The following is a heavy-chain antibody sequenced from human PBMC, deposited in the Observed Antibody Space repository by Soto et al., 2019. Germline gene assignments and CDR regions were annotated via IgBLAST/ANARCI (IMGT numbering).Heavy chain of an antibody. J-gene: IGHJ4*02. Sequence: SETLSLTCTVSNGSISNSAYYWAWIRQSPGKGLEWIGSIYYSGSTYYNPSLKSRIIISVDTSKNQFSLKLDSVTAADTAVYYCSRPGGGYYSAFDYWGQGTLVTVSS. CDR1: NGSISNSAYY. CDR2: IYYSGST. CDR3: SRPGGGYYSAFDY. V-gene: IGHV4-39*01. D-gene: IGHD3-3*01.